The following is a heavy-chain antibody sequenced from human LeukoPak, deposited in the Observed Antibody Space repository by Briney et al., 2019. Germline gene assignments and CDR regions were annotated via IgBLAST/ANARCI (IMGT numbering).Heavy chain of an antibody. D-gene: IGHD5-12*01. J-gene: IGHJ4*02. V-gene: IGHV3-23*01. CDR2: ISGSGGST. CDR3: AKDGLSGYGYFDY. Sequence: GGSLRLSCAASGFIFSNYVMSWVRQAPGKGLEWVSAISGSGGSTYYADSVKGRFTISRDNSKNTLYLQMNSLRAEDTAVYYCAKDGLSGYGYFDYWGQGTLVTVSS. CDR1: GFIFSNYV.